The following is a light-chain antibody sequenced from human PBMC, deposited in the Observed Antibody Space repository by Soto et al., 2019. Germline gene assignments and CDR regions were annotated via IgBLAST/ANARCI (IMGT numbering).Light chain of an antibody. CDR1: QSVSSY. J-gene: IGKJ4*01. V-gene: IGKV3-11*01. CDR2: DAS. Sequence: EIVLTQSPATLSLSPGERATLSCRASQSVSSYLAWYQQKPGQAPRLLIYDASNGATGIPARFSGGGSGTDFTLTISSLEPEDSAVYYCQQRSNWPLTFGGGTKWIS. CDR3: QQRSNWPLT.